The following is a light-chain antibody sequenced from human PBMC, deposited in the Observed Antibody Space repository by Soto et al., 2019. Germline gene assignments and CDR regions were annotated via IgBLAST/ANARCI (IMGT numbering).Light chain of an antibody. CDR2: DAA. V-gene: IGKV1-39*01. CDR1: QNINTY. CDR3: QPTSSAPFT. J-gene: IGKJ3*01. Sequence: DIQMTQSPYSLSAAVGDRVTIACRASQNINTYLNWYQQKPGKAPKLLIFDAASLQSGVPSRFSGGGSRTDFTLPLTSLQPEDFATYYCQPTSSAPFTFGPGTKVDIK.